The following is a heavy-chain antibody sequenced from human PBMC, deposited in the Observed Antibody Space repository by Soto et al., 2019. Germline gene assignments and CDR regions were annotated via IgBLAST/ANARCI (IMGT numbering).Heavy chain of an antibody. Sequence: QVQLQESGPGLVEPSQTLSLTCTVSGGSISSGGYYWSWIRQHPGKGLEWIGYIYYSGSTYYNPSLKSRVTISVDTSKNQFSLKLSSVTAADTAVYYCARVSVATIVGNIFDYWGQGTLVTVSS. D-gene: IGHD5-12*01. CDR2: IYYSGST. CDR3: ARVSVATIVGNIFDY. CDR1: GGSISSGGYY. J-gene: IGHJ4*02. V-gene: IGHV4-31*03.